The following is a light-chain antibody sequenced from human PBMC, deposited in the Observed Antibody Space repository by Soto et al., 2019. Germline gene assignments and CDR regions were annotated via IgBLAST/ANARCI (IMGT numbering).Light chain of an antibody. CDR2: VNSDGSH. V-gene: IGLV4-69*01. CDR1: SGHISYG. CDR3: QTWGTGSWV. Sequence: QPVLTQSPSASASLGASVKLTCTLSSGHISYGIAWHQQQPEKGPRYLMKVNSDGSHSKGDGIPDRFSGSSSGAERYLTISSLQSEDEADYYCQTWGTGSWVFGGGTKLTVL. J-gene: IGLJ3*02.